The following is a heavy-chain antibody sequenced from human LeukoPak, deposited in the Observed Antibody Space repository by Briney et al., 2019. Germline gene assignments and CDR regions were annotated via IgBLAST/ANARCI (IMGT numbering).Heavy chain of an antibody. CDR3: ARERRGYSSSWTHFDY. J-gene: IGHJ4*02. Sequence: GGSLRLSCAASGFTFSSHWMHWVRQAPGKGLVWVSRINSDGSSTSYADSVKGRFTISRDNAKNTLYLQMNSLRAEDTAVYYCARERRGYSSSWTHFDYWGQGTLVTVSS. CDR2: INSDGSST. CDR1: GFTFSSHW. D-gene: IGHD6-13*01. V-gene: IGHV3-74*01.